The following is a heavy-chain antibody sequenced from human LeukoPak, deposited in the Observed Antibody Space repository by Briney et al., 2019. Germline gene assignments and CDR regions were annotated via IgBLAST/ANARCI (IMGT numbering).Heavy chain of an antibody. Sequence: PGGSLRLSCAASGFTFSSYAMSWVRQAPGKGLEWVSAISGSGGSTYYADSVKGRFTISRDDSKNTLYLQMNNLRAEDTAVYYCVRGKGGRLTYAFDVWGQGTMVTVSS. CDR3: VRGKGGRLTYAFDV. CDR2: ISGSGGST. V-gene: IGHV3-23*01. D-gene: IGHD1-14*01. CDR1: GFTFSSYA. J-gene: IGHJ3*01.